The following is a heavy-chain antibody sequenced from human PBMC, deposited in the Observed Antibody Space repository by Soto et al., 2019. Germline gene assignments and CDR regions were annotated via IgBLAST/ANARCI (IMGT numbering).Heavy chain of an antibody. Sequence: GGSLRLSCAASGFTFRFFTMNWVRQAPGKGLEWVSTISSNSAYIYYTDELRGRFTISRDNTKNSLHLQMNSLRAEDTAVYYCTRDASRDSSARGWFDPWGPGTLVTVSS. CDR3: TRDASRDSSARGWFDP. J-gene: IGHJ5*02. D-gene: IGHD6-13*01. V-gene: IGHV3-21*01. CDR1: GFTFRFFT. CDR2: ISSNSAYI.